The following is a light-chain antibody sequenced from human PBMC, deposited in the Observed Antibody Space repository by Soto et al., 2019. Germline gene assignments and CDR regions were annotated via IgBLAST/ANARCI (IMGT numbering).Light chain of an antibody. CDR1: QSISSY. V-gene: IGKV3-11*01. CDR3: QQRSNFIT. J-gene: IGKJ5*01. Sequence: EIGLTQSPGTLSVSAGERATLSCRARQSISSYLAWYQQKPGQAPRLLIYDASNRATGIPARFSGSGSGTDFTLTISSLESEDFAVYYCQQRSNFITFGQGTRLEI. CDR2: DAS.